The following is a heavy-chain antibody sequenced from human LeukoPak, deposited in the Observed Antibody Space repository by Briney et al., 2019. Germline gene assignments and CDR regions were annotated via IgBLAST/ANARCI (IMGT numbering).Heavy chain of an antibody. D-gene: IGHD2-2*01. CDR2: ISSSSSYI. J-gene: IGHJ4*02. CDR1: GFTFSSYS. CDR3: ARDGIVVVQATIELVDY. Sequence: GGSLRLSCAASGFTFSSYSMNWVRQPPGKGLEWVSSISSSSSYIYYADSVKGRFTISRDNAKNSLYLQMNSLIAEDTAVYYCARDGIVVVQATIELVDYWGQGTLVTVSS. V-gene: IGHV3-21*01.